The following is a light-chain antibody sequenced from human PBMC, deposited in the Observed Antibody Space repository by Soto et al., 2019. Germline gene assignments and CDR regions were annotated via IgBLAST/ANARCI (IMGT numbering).Light chain of an antibody. J-gene: IGKJ4*01. CDR2: DAS. V-gene: IGKV1-33*01. CDR1: QDISNY. CDR3: QQYDNLPLT. Sequence: DIQMTQSPSSLSASVGDRVTITCQASQDISNYLNWYQQKPGKAPKRLIYDASNLETGVPSRFSGSGSGTDFTFTISSLQPEDIATYYCQQYDNLPLTFGGGTKVDI.